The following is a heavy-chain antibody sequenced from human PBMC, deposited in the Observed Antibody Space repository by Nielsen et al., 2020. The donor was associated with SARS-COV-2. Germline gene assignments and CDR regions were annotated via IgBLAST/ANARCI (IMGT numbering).Heavy chain of an antibody. CDR3: ARGYYTVDF. J-gene: IGHJ4*02. CDR2: MFYNGRT. Sequence: SETLSLTCTVSGGSISSDYWSWIRQTPGGGLEWIGYMFYNGRTNYNPSLQSRVTISLGTSRNQFSLNLKSVTSADTAVYYCARGYYTVDFWGRGTLVTVSS. V-gene: IGHV4-59*01. D-gene: IGHD3-3*01. CDR1: GGSISSDY.